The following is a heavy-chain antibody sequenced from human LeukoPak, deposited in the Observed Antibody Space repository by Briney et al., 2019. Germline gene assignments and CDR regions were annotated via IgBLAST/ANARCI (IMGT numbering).Heavy chain of an antibody. CDR1: GGSFCGYY. J-gene: IGHJ4*02. D-gene: IGHD1-26*01. Sequence: SETLSLTCAVYGGSFCGYYWSWIRQPPGKGLEWIGEIDHSGSTNYNPSLKSRVTISVDTSKNQFSLKLSSVTAADTAVYYCAKVLVGATTNYFDYWGQGTLVTVSS. CDR2: IDHSGST. V-gene: IGHV4-34*01. CDR3: AKVLVGATTNYFDY.